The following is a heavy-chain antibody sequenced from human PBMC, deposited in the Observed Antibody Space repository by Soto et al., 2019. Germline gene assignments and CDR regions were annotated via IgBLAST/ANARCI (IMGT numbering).Heavy chain of an antibody. V-gene: IGHV1-8*01. CDR1: GYTFTSYD. CDR3: TGHGVAYYESSGYYYLLRN. Sequence: QVQLVQSGAEVKKPGASVKVSCKASGYTFTSYDINWVRQATGQGLEWMGWMNPNSGNTGYAQKFQGRVTMTRNTSISTAYMELSSLRSEDTAVYYCTGHGVAYYESSGYYYLLRNWGQGTLVTVSS. CDR2: MNPNSGNT. J-gene: IGHJ4*02. D-gene: IGHD3-22*01.